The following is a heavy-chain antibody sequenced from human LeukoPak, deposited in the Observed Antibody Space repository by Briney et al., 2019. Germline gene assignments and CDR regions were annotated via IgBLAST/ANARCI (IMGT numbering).Heavy chain of an antibody. Sequence: SVQVSCKASGYTFTSHNCNWVRPPPGQGLEGMGWISAYIGNTNYAQNLEGSVTMTTDTSTHKAYMQLRSLRSDDTAIYYYARFSTTSSPLGFDYWGQGTLVTVAS. CDR3: ARFSTTSSPLGFDY. D-gene: IGHD7-27*01. V-gene: IGHV1-18*01. CDR2: ISAYIGNT. CDR1: GYTFTSHN. J-gene: IGHJ4*02.